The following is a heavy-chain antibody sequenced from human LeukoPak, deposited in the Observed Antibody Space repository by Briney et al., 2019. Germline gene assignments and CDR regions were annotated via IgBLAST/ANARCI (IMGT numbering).Heavy chain of an antibody. CDR1: GGSTSSSSYY. Sequence: SETLSLTCSVSGGSTSSSSYYWGWIRQPPGKGLEWIGSIYYSGSTYYNSSLKSRVTISVDTSKNQFSLKLRSVTAADTAVYYCARHFWSGYYPFDYWGQGTLVAVSS. V-gene: IGHV4-39*07. CDR2: IYYSGST. D-gene: IGHD3-3*02. CDR3: ARHFWSGYYPFDY. J-gene: IGHJ4*02.